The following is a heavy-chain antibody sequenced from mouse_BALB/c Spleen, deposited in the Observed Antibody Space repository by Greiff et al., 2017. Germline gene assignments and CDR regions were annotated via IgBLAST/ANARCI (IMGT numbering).Heavy chain of an antibody. CDR3: ASELGR. J-gene: IGHJ2*01. D-gene: IGHD4-1*01. CDR2: IDPANGNT. CDR1: GFNIKDTY. V-gene: IGHV14-3*02. Sequence: VHVKQSGAELVKPGASVKLSCTASGFNIKDTYMHWVKQRPEQGLEWIGRIDPANGNTKYDPKFQGKATITADTSSNTAYLQLSSLTSEDTAVYYCASELGRWGQGTTLTVSS.